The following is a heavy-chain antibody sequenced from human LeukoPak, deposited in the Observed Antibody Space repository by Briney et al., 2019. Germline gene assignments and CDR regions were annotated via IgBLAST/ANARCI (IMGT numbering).Heavy chain of an antibody. CDR1: GFTFSNYW. J-gene: IGHJ5*02. D-gene: IGHD3-22*01. CDR3: ARDLGQYYDTSDNWFDP. CDR2: INSDGINT. Sequence: GRSLRLSCAASGFTFSNYWMHWVRQAPGQGLVWVSRINSDGINTSYADSVKGRFTISRDNAKNTLNLQMNSLRAEDTAVYYCARDLGQYYDTSDNWFDPWGQGTLVTVSS. V-gene: IGHV3-74*01.